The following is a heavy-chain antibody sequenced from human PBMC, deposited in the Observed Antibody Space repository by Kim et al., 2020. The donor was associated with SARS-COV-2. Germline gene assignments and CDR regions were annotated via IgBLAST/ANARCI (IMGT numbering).Heavy chain of an antibody. V-gene: IGHV3-33*03. CDR3: AKRGRIAVAGTTYFDY. D-gene: IGHD6-13*01. J-gene: IGHJ4*02. Sequence: DSVKGRFTISRDKSKNTLYLQMNSLRAEDTAVYYCAKRGRIAVAGTTYFDYWGQGTLVTVSS.